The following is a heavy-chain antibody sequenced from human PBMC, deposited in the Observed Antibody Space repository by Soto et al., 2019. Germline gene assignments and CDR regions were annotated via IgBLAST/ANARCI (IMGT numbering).Heavy chain of an antibody. CDR1: GYTFPSDY. CDR2: INPSGGST. V-gene: IGHV1-46*03. J-gene: IGHJ4*01. CDR3: ARDLHSVLLWFGDRPTWQAAPTY. D-gene: IGHD3-10*01. Sequence: GASMKVPCKASGYTFPSDYMHLGGQAPGQRLEWMGIINPSGGSTSYAQKFQSRVTMTRDTSTSTVYMELSSLRSEDTAVYYCARDLHSVLLWFGDRPTWQAAPTYWG.